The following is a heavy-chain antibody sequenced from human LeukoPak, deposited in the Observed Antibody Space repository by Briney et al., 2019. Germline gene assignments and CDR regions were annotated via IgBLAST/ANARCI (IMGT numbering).Heavy chain of an antibody. J-gene: IGHJ4*02. CDR2: ISSDGTST. D-gene: IGHD6-13*01. CDR1: GFTFSSSS. Sequence: TGGSLRLSCSASGFTFSSSSTHWVRRAPGKGLVWVSRISSDGTSTNYADSVKGRFIISRDNAKNTLYLQMNSLRAEDTAVYFCARVRSSSWFDYWGQGTLVAVSS. CDR3: ARVRSSSWFDY. V-gene: IGHV3-74*01.